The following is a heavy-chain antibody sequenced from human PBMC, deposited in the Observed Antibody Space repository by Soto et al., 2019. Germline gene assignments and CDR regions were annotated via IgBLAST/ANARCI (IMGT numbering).Heavy chain of an antibody. CDR2: ISTYNGNT. J-gene: IGHJ6*03. CDR3: ARTTVTASYYYMDV. V-gene: IGHV1-18*01. CDR1: GYTFTNYG. Sequence: ASVKVSCKASGYTFTNYGFTWVRQAPGQGLEWLGWISTYNGNTKYAQKVQGRLTMTTDTSTNTANMELTSLRSDDTALYYCARTTVTASYYYMDVWGKGSTVTVSS. D-gene: IGHD4-17*01.